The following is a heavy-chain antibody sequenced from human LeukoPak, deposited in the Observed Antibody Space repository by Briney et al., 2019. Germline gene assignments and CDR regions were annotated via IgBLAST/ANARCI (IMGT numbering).Heavy chain of an antibody. V-gene: IGHV3-20*04. CDR3: ARDYLHGDYVYDY. Sequence: AGGSLRLSCAASGFTFDDYGMSWVRQAPGKGLEWVSGINWNGGSTGYADSVESRFTISRDNAKNSLYLQMNSLRAEDTALYYCARDYLHGDYVYDYWGQGTLVTVSS. J-gene: IGHJ4*02. CDR1: GFTFDDYG. CDR2: INWNGGST. D-gene: IGHD4-17*01.